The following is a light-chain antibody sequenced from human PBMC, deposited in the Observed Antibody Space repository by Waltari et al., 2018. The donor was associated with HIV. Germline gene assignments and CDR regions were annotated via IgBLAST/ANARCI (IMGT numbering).Light chain of an antibody. V-gene: IGLV2-11*01. CDR1: SSAVGAYNY. Sequence: QSALTQPRSVSESPGQSVTISCTGTSSAVGAYNYFSWYQQHPGRAPKFIIYNVSERPSGVPDRFSGSKSGNTASLTISGLQAEDEADYYCSSYAGTSNFVLFGGGTKLTVL. CDR3: SSYAGTSNFVL. CDR2: NVS. J-gene: IGLJ2*01.